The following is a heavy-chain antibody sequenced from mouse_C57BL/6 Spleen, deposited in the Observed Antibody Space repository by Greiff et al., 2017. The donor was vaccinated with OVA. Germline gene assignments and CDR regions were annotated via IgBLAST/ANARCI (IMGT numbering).Heavy chain of an antibody. V-gene: IGHV1-81*01. D-gene: IGHD2-5*01. Sequence: QVQLKESGAELARPGASVKLSCKASGYTFTSYGISWVKQRTGQGLEWIGEIYPRSGNTYYNEKFKGKATLTADKSSSTAYMELRSLTSEDSAVYFCARRGYSNYEPFDYWGQGTTLTVSS. CDR3: ARRGYSNYEPFDY. J-gene: IGHJ2*01. CDR2: IYPRSGNT. CDR1: GYTFTSYG.